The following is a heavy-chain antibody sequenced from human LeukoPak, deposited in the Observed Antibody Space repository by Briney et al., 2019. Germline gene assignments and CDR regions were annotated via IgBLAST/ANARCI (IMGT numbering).Heavy chain of an antibody. J-gene: IGHJ4*02. CDR3: ARGFRDSGSYNFDY. Sequence: SETLSLTCTVSGGSIISYSWSWIRQPPGKGLEWIGYIYYSGSTNYNPSLKSRVTISVDTSKNQFSLKLSSVTAADTAVYYCARGFRDSGSYNFDYWGQGTLVTVSS. D-gene: IGHD3-10*01. V-gene: IGHV4-59*01. CDR1: GGSIISYS. CDR2: IYYSGST.